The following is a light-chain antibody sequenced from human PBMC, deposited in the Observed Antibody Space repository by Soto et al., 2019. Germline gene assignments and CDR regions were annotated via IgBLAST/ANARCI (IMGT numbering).Light chain of an antibody. CDR3: SSYTSTSSYV. J-gene: IGLJ1*01. CDR2: EVS. Sequence: ALTHPASVSGSPGQSITVSCTGTSSDVGGYNSVSWYQQHPGKPPKLIIYEVSNRPSGVSDRFSGSKSGNTASLTISGLQAEDEADYYCSSYTSTSSYVFATGTKVTVL. CDR1: SSDVGGYNS. V-gene: IGLV2-14*03.